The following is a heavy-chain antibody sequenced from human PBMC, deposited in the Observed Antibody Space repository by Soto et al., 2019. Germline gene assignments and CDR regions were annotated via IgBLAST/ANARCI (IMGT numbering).Heavy chain of an antibody. D-gene: IGHD1-1*01. Sequence: PGGSLRLSCAASGFTFVDYGMIWVRQAPGKGLEWVSGINWNGGSTGYADSVKGRFTISRDNAKNSLYLQMNSLRAEDTALYHCARGDWNDVGNAFDIWGQGTMVTVSS. CDR2: INWNGGST. V-gene: IGHV3-20*01. CDR3: ARGDWNDVGNAFDI. J-gene: IGHJ3*02. CDR1: GFTFVDYG.